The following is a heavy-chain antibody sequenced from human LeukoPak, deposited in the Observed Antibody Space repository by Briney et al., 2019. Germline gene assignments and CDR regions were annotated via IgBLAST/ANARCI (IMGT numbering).Heavy chain of an antibody. J-gene: IGHJ4*02. Sequence: GGSLRLSCTASGFTFGDYAMSWVRQAPGKGLEWVGFIRSKAYGGTTEYAASVKGRFTISRDDSKSIAYLQMNSLKTEDTAVYYCTRDGNYYDSSGYRNYWGQGTLVAVSS. CDR3: TRDGNYYDSSGYRNY. CDR1: GFTFGDYA. V-gene: IGHV3-49*04. D-gene: IGHD3-22*01. CDR2: IRSKAYGGTT.